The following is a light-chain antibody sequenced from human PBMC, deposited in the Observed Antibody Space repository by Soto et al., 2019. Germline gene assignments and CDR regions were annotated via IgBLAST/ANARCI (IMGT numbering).Light chain of an antibody. CDR3: SSYAGSNNV. J-gene: IGLJ2*01. CDR2: EVS. Sequence: QSALTQPPSASGSPGQSVTISCTGTSSDVGGYNYVSWYQQHPGKAPKLMIYEVSKRPSGVPDRFSGSKSGNTASLTVSGLQAEDDADYYCSSYAGSNNVFGGGTKLTVL. CDR1: SSDVGGYNY. V-gene: IGLV2-8*01.